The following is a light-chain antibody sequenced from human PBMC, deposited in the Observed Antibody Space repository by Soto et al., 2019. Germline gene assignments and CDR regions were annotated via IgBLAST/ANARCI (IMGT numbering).Light chain of an antibody. Sequence: ILMTQTQATLSVSPGERATLSCRASQSVSIKLAWYQQRSGQAPRLLIYDTSTRATGIPARFSGSGSGTEFTLTISRLQSDDFAVYYCQQYNNWSPWTFGQGTKVDIK. CDR3: QQYNNWSPWT. V-gene: IGKV3-15*01. J-gene: IGKJ1*01. CDR1: QSVSIK. CDR2: DTS.